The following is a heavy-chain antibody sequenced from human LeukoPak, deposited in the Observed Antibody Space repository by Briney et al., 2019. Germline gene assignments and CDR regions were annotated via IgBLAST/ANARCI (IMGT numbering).Heavy chain of an antibody. V-gene: IGHV3-30*05. Sequence: GGSLRLSCAASGFTFSNYNMNWVRQAPGKGLEWVAVISYDGSNKYYADSVRGRFTISRDHSKNTLYLQMNSLRPEATAVYYCPREQGGYAPGSFDYWGQGTLVTVSS. CDR3: PREQGGYAPGSFDY. CDR1: GFTFSNYN. CDR2: ISYDGSNK. J-gene: IGHJ4*02. D-gene: IGHD5-12*01.